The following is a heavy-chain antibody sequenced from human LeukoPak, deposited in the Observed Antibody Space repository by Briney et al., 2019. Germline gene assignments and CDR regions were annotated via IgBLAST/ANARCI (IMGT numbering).Heavy chain of an antibody. CDR1: GGTFSSYA. D-gene: IGHD3-22*01. J-gene: IGHJ4*02. Sequence: SVKVSCKASGGTFSSYAISWVRQAPGQGLEWTGRIIPILGIANYAQKFQGRVTITADKSTSTAYMELSSLRSEDTAVYYCARDTYYDSSGYYDYWGQGTLVTVSS. CDR2: IIPILGIA. V-gene: IGHV1-69*04. CDR3: ARDTYYDSSGYYDY.